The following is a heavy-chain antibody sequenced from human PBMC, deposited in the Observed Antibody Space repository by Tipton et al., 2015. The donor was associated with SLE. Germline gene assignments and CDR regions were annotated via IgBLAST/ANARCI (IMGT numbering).Heavy chain of an antibody. D-gene: IGHD2-21*01. Sequence: TLSLTCTVSGGSISSSSYYWGWIRQPPGKGLEWIGSIYYSGSTYYNPSLKSRVTISVDTSKNQFSLKLSSVTAADTAVYYCRLIAITSLFDYLGQGTLVTVSS. CDR1: GGSISSSSYY. V-gene: IGHV4-39*07. J-gene: IGHJ4*02. CDR2: IYYSGST. CDR3: RLIAITSLFDY.